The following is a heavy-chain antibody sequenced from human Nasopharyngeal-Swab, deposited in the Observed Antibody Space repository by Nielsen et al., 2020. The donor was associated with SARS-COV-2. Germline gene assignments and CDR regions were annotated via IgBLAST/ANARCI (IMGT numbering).Heavy chain of an antibody. J-gene: IGHJ6*03. CDR3: ARGRATMVRGARGKPYYMDV. CDR2: INHSGST. V-gene: IGHV4-34*01. CDR1: GGSFSGYY. D-gene: IGHD3-10*01. Sequence: SETLSLTRAVYGGSFSGYYWSWIRQPPGKGLEWIGEINHSGSTNYNPSLKSRVTISVDTSKNQFSLKLSSVTAADTAVYYCARGRATMVRGARGKPYYMDVWGKGTTVTVSS.